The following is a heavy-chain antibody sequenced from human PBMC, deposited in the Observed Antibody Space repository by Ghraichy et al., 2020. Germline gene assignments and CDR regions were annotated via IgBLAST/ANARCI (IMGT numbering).Heavy chain of an antibody. CDR2: IYSGGST. CDR3: ARDGLELRLMDV. Sequence: GGSLRLSCAASGFTVSSNYMSWVRQAPGKGLEWVSVIYSGGSTYYADSVKGRFTISRDNSKNTLYLQMNSLRAEDTAVYYCARDGLELRLMDVWGQGTTVTVSS. CDR1: GFTVSSNY. J-gene: IGHJ6*02. D-gene: IGHD1-7*01. V-gene: IGHV3-53*01.